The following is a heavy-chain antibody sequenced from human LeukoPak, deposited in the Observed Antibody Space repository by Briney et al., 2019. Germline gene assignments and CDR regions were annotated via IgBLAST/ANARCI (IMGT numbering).Heavy chain of an antibody. V-gene: IGHV3-9*01. J-gene: IGHJ3*02. Sequence: PGGSLRLSCAASGFTFDDYAMHWVRQAPGKGLEWVSGISWNSGSIGYADSVKGRFTISRDNAKNSLYLQMNSLRAEDTALYYCAKRFNAFDIWGQGTMVTVSS. CDR1: GFTFDDYA. CDR2: ISWNSGSI. D-gene: IGHD3-10*01. CDR3: AKRFNAFDI.